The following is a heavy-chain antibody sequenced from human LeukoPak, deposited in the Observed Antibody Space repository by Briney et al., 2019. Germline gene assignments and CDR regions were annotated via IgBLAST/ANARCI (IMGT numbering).Heavy chain of an antibody. CDR3: ATLDCTKSVF. J-gene: IGHJ1*01. CDR2: IKQDGSEE. Sequence: GGSLRLTCVASEFRFGRDWISWVRQAPGKGLEWVACIKQDGSEEYYVGSVRGRFTVSVDNGKNSLYLQMNSLRAEDTARYYCATLDCTKSVFWGRGTAVTASS. D-gene: IGHD2-8*01. V-gene: IGHV3-7*01. CDR1: EFRFGRDW.